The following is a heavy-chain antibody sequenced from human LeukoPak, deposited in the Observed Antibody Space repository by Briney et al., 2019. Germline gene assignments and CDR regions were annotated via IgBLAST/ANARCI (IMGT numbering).Heavy chain of an antibody. Sequence: PSETLSLTCTVSGGSISVYHWSWIRQPPGKGLEWIGYLYDTGITNYSPSLKSRATISVDTSNNQISLKLTSVTAADTAIYFCAKEGMGSEATTADGAFDIWGQGTTVTVSS. CDR1: GGSISVYH. CDR3: AKEGMGSEATTADGAFDI. J-gene: IGHJ3*02. V-gene: IGHV4-4*08. D-gene: IGHD1-26*01. CDR2: LYDTGIT.